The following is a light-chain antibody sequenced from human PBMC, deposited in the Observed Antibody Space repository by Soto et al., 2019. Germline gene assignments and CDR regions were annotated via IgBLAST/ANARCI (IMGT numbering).Light chain of an antibody. CDR1: ESVSNN. J-gene: IGKJ4*01. CDR3: QQYNKWPPT. V-gene: IGKV3-15*01. CDR2: GAS. Sequence: EIVLTQSPATLSVSQGERATLSCRASESVSNNLAWYQQKPGQAPRLLIFGASARATGIPARFSGSGSGTEFTLTISSLQSEDFAVYYCQQYNKWPPTFGGGTKAEIK.